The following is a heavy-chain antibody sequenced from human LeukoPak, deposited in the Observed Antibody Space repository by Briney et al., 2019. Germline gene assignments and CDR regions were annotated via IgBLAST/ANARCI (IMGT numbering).Heavy chain of an antibody. V-gene: IGHV1-46*01. CDR2: ISPTGGST. CDR3: ARVESGKRAFDI. J-gene: IGHJ3*02. Sequence: ASVKVSCKAFGYTFTNNWMHWVQQAPGQGPEWMGLISPTGGSTAYAQKFQGRVTLTRDMSTSTDYLELSSLRSEDTAVYYCARVESGKRAFDIWGQGTMVTVSS. CDR1: GYTFTNNW. D-gene: IGHD3-10*01.